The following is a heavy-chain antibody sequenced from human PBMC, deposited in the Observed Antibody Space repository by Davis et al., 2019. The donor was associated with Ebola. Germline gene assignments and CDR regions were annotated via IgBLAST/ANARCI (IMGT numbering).Heavy chain of an antibody. V-gene: IGHV1-46*01. D-gene: IGHD1-26*01. J-gene: IGHJ3*02. CDR2: INPSGGST. CDR1: GYTFTSYY. CDR3: ARISPGVVGATSAFDI. Sequence: ASVKVSCKASGYTFTSYYMHWVRQAPGQGLEWMGIINPSGGSTSYAQKFQGRVTMTRDTSTSTVYMELSSLRSEDTAVYYCARISPGVVGATSAFDIWGQGAMVTVSS.